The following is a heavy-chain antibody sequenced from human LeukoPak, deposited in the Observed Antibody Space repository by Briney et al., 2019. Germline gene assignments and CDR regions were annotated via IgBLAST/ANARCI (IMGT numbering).Heavy chain of an antibody. CDR1: GFTFSNAW. CDR2: IKSKTDGGTT. V-gene: IGHV3-15*01. Sequence: PGGSLRLSCAASGFTFSNAWMSWVRQAPGKGLEWVGRIKSKTDGGTTDYAAPVKGRFTISRDDSKNTLYLQMNSLKTEDTAVYYCTADSSGYYYVPPVDYWGQGTLVTVSS. D-gene: IGHD3-22*01. J-gene: IGHJ4*02. CDR3: TADSSGYYYVPPVDY.